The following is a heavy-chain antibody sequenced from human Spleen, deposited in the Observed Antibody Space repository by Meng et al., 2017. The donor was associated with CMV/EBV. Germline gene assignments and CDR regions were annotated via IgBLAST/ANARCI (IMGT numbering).Heavy chain of an antibody. Sequence: ESLKISCVASGFTFSSTWMSWVRQAPGKGLEWVPNIKQDGSEKYYVDSLKGRLTISRDNTGNSLHLQMNSVRAEYTAVYFCARLGGWLQHYFDSWGQGTLVTVSS. CDR3: ARLGGWLQHYFDS. D-gene: IGHD5-24*01. CDR2: IKQDGSEK. J-gene: IGHJ4*02. CDR1: GFTFSSTW. V-gene: IGHV3-7*01.